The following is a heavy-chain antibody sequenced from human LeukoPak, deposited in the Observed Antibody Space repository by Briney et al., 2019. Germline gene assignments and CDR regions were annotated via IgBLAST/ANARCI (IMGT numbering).Heavy chain of an antibody. J-gene: IGHJ4*02. CDR1: GDSVSSNSDA. CDR3: AVSYDYVWGSYRPGPFDY. V-gene: IGHV6-1*01. D-gene: IGHD3-16*02. CDR2: TYYRSKWYN. Sequence: SQTLSLTCAISGDSVSSNSDAWNWIRQSPSRGLEWLGRTYYRSKWYNDYAVPVKSRITINPDTSKNQFSLQLNSVTPEDTAVYYCAVSYDYVWGSYRPGPFDYWGQGTLVTVSS.